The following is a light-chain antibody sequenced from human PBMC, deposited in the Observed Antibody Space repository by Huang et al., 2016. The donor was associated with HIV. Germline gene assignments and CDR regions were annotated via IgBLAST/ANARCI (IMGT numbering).Light chain of an antibody. J-gene: IGKJ2*03. Sequence: EILMTQSPATLSVSPGERATLSCRARQSVGSSLAWYQQKPGQAPRLLMYGASTRATGVPARFSGSGSGTDFTLTISSLQSEDVAVYYCQHYKNWPPYSFGQGTKLEI. CDR2: GAS. CDR1: QSVGSS. CDR3: QHYKNWPPYS. V-gene: IGKV3-15*01.